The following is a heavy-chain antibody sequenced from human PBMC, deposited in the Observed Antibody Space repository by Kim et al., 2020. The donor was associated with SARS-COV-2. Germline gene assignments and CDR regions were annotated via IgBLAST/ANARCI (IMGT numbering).Heavy chain of an antibody. CDR1: GFTFSKYD. D-gene: IGHD1-26*01. V-gene: IGHV3-13*01. Sequence: GGSLRLSCAASGFTFSKYDLHWVRQTTGKGLEWVSGIGTAADTYYPDSVRGRFTISRENAKNSLYLQMNSLRAGDTAVYFCVRALGEAVFDSWGQGTLV. CDR3: VRALGEAVFDS. CDR2: IGTAADT. J-gene: IGHJ4*02.